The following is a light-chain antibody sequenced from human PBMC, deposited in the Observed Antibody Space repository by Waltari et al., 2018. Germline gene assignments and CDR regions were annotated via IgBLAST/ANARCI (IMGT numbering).Light chain of an antibody. Sequence: SYELTQPPSVSVSPGQTARITCSGNALPNQYGNWYQQKPGQAPGGGIYKDNKRPSGMPERLSGSSSRTTVTLTISGVQAEDEADYYCQSADSSGSYEVFGTGTKVSVL. CDR1: ALPNQY. V-gene: IGLV3-25*03. CDR2: KDN. CDR3: QSADSSGSYEV. J-gene: IGLJ1*01.